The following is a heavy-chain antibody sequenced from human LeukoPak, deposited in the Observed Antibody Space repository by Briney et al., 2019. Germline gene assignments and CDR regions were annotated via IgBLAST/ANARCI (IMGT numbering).Heavy chain of an antibody. V-gene: IGHV3-13*01. J-gene: IGHJ4*02. CDR2: IATGGDS. CDR3: AREMGTSKNSLFDY. CDR1: GFTFSNYD. D-gene: IGHD5-24*01. Sequence: GGSLRLSCAASGFTFSNYDMHWVRQAPGKGLEWVSGIATGGDSYYPGSVRGRFTTSRENAKNSLYLQMNSLTAGDTAVYYCAREMGTSKNSLFDYWGQGTLVTVSS.